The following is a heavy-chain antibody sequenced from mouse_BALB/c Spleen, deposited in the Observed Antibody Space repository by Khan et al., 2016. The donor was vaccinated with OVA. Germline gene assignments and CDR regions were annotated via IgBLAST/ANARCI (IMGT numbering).Heavy chain of an antibody. CDR1: GYSITSDYA. V-gene: IGHV3-2*02. CDR3: ARDGSRYNYAMDY. D-gene: IGHD2-3*01. Sequence: EVQLVESGPGLVKPSQSLSLTCTVTGYSITSDYAWNWIRQFPGNKLEWMVYISSSGSTNYNPALKSQLSITRDTSKNQFFLQLNSVTTEDTATYYCARDGSRYNYAMDYWGQGTSVTVSS. J-gene: IGHJ4*01. CDR2: ISSSGST.